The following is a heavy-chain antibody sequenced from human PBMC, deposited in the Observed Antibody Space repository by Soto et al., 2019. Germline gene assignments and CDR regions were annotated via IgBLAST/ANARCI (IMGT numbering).Heavy chain of an antibody. Sequence: QVQLVESGGGVVQPGRSLRLSCAASVFTFSSCGRHWVRQAPGKGLEWVAVIWYDGSNKYYADSVKGRFTISRDNSKNTLYLQMNSLRAEDTAVYYCARTNSSGFYFDYWGQGTLVTVSS. J-gene: IGHJ4*02. V-gene: IGHV3-33*01. D-gene: IGHD6-19*01. CDR1: VFTFSSCG. CDR2: IWYDGSNK. CDR3: ARTNSSGFYFDY.